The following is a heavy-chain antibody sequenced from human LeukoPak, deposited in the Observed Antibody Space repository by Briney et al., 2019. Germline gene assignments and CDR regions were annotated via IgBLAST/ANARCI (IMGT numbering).Heavy chain of an antibody. CDR2: INPDSGAT. CDR1: GYTFTDYY. V-gene: IGHV1-2*02. Sequence: ASVKVSCKASGYTFTDYYVHRVRQAPGQGLEWLGWINPDSGATNFAQRFQGRVTMTRDTSTSTVYMELSSLRSEDTAVYYCARVRGEKGSEFDYWGQGTLVTVSS. J-gene: IGHJ4*02. D-gene: IGHD3-10*01. CDR3: ARVRGEKGSEFDY.